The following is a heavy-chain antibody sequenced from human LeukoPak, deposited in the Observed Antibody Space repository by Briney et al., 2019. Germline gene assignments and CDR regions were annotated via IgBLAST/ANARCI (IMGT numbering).Heavy chain of an antibody. CDR2: ISSNGGST. CDR3: ASGGWAYRYCDL. J-gene: IGHJ2*01. CDR1: VFTFSSYA. D-gene: IGHD6-19*01. V-gene: IGHV3-64*01. Sequence: GGSLRLSCAASVFTFSSYAMHWVRQAPGKGLEYVSAISSNGGSTYYANSVKGRFTISRDNSKNTLYLQMGSLRAEDMAVYYCASGGWAYRYCDLCGRGTLVTVSS.